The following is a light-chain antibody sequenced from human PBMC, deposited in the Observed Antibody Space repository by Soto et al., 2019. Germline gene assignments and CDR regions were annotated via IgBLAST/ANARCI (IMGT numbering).Light chain of an antibody. CDR2: TND. CDR3: AAWGDTSSFV. J-gene: IGLJ1*01. CDR1: SSNIGRNT. Sequence: QSVLTQPPSASGTPGQRVIISCSGGSSNIGRNTVNWYQHLPGTAPRLLIYTNDQRPSGVPDRFSGSKSGTSASLAISGLQSEDEADYYCAAWGDTSSFVFGTGTKVTVL. V-gene: IGLV1-44*01.